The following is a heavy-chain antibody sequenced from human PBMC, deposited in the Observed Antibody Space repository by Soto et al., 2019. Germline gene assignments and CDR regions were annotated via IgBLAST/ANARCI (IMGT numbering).Heavy chain of an antibody. Sequence: GGSLRLSCSASGFTFSSYAMHWVRQAPGKGLEYVSAISSNGGSTYYADSVKGRFTISRDNSKNTLYLQMSSLRAEDTAVYYCVKDLFDSSSWYAFDIWGQGTMVTVSS. CDR2: ISSNGGST. CDR1: GFTFSSYA. CDR3: VKDLFDSSSWYAFDI. V-gene: IGHV3-64D*08. J-gene: IGHJ3*02. D-gene: IGHD6-13*01.